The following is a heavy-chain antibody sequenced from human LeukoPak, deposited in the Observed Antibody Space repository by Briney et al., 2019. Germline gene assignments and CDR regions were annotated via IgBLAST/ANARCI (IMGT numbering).Heavy chain of an antibody. CDR2: INHSGST. V-gene: IGHV4-34*01. D-gene: IGHD1-7*01. Sequence: PSGTLSLTCAVYGGSFSGYYWSWIRQPPGKGLEWIGEINHSGSTNYNPSLKSRVTISVGTSKNQFSLKLSSVTAADTAVYYCARVVNYRGDDYWGQGTLVTVSS. CDR3: ARVVNYRGDDY. CDR1: GGSFSGYY. J-gene: IGHJ4*02.